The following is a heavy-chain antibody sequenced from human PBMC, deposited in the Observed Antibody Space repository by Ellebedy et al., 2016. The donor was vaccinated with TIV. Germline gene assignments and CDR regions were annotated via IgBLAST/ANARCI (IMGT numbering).Heavy chain of an antibody. CDR3: VRSGYSYGYLGV. V-gene: IGHV4-59*01. D-gene: IGHD5-18*01. J-gene: IGHJ4*02. CDR2: IYYSGST. CDR1: GGSISSYY. Sequence: MPSETLSLTCTVSGGSISSYYWSWIRQPPGKGLEWIGYIYYSGSTNYNPSLKSRVTISVDTSKNQFSLKLSSVTAADTAVYYCVRSGYSYGYLGVWGQGTQVTVSS.